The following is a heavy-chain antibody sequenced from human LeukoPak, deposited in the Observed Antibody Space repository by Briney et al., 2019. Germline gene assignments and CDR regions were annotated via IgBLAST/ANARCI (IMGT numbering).Heavy chain of an antibody. Sequence: SETLSLTCAVYGGSFSGYYWSWIRQPPGKGLEWIGEINHSGSTNYNPALKSRVTISVATSKNQFYMKLSSVTAADTAVYYCASGSCSSTSCYQAPLVWGQGTLVTVSS. V-gene: IGHV4-34*01. CDR1: GGSFSGYY. J-gene: IGHJ4*02. CDR2: INHSGST. D-gene: IGHD2-2*01. CDR3: ASGSCSSTSCYQAPLV.